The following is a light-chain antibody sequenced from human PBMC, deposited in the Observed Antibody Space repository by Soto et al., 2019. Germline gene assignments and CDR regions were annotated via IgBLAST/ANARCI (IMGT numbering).Light chain of an antibody. CDR2: EVS. Sequence: QSVLTQPASVSGSPGQSITISCTGTSSDVGGYNYVSWYQQHPGKAPKLMIYEVSNRPSGVSDRFPGSKSGNTASLTTSGLQAEDEADYYCTSYTSSSTPVFGTGTKVTVL. CDR3: TSYTSSSTPV. J-gene: IGLJ1*01. CDR1: SSDVGGYNY. V-gene: IGLV2-14*01.